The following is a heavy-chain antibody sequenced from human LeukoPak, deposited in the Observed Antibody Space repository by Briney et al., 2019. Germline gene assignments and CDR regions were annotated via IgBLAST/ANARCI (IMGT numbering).Heavy chain of an antibody. V-gene: IGHV3-48*03. Sequence: GGSLRLSCAASGFTFSSYEMNWVRQAPGKGLEWVSCISSSGSTIYYADSVKGRFTISRDNAKNSLYLQMNSLRAEDTAVYYCAGYYDSSGYLDYWAREPWSPSPQ. J-gene: IGHJ4*02. CDR3: AGYYDSSGYLDY. CDR2: ISSSGSTI. D-gene: IGHD3-22*01. CDR1: GFTFSSYE.